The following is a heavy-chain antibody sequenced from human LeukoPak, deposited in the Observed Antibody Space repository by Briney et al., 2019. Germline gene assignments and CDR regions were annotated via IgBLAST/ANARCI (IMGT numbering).Heavy chain of an antibody. J-gene: IGHJ4*02. Sequence: GGSLRLSCAASGFTFNVYGIHWVRQAPSEVLEWVAVIWNDGSNKYYADSVKGRFTISRDNSKDTLYLQMTSLRVEDTAVYYCARAVGPFDYWGQGTLVTVSS. CDR1: GFTFNVYG. D-gene: IGHD3-16*01. CDR3: ARAVGPFDY. V-gene: IGHV3-33*01. CDR2: IWNDGSNK.